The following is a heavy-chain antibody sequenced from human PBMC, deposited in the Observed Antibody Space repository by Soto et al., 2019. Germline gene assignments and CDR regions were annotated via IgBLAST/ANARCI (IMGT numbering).Heavy chain of an antibody. J-gene: IGHJ6*02. CDR3: AREGRSLLYYTMDV. D-gene: IGHD3-10*01. Sequence: QVQLVESGGGLVKPGGSLRLSCAASGFTFSDFYMIWIRQAPGKGLEWVSYISSSATYTSYADSVKGRFTLSRDNAKNSLYLQMNSLRAEDTAVYYCAREGRSLLYYTMDVWGQGTTVTVSS. V-gene: IGHV3-11*06. CDR1: GFTFSDFY. CDR2: ISSSATYT.